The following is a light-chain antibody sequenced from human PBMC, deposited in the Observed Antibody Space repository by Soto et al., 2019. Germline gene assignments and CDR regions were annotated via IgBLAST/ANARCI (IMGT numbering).Light chain of an antibody. CDR3: HQYNNWPLGA. Sequence: EIVLTQSPGTLSLSPGERATLSCRASQSVSSSYLAWYQQKPGQAPRLLIYGASSRATGIPDRFSGSGSGTEFILTISSLQSEDSAVYYCHQYNNWPLGAFGPGTKVDI. CDR1: QSVSSSY. CDR2: GAS. V-gene: IGKV3-20*01. J-gene: IGKJ1*01.